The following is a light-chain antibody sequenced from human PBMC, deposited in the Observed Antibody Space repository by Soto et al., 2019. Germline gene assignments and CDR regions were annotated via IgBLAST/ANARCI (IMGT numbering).Light chain of an antibody. CDR1: QSVSSD. J-gene: IGKJ3*01. V-gene: IGKV3-15*01. CDR2: GAS. CDR3: QHYNNWPFT. Sequence: EIVITQSPFTLSVSPGERATLSCRASQSVSSDLAWYQQKPGQAPRLLIYGASTRATGIPARFSGSGSGTEFTLTISSLQSEDFAVYYCQHYNNWPFTFGPGTKVDIK.